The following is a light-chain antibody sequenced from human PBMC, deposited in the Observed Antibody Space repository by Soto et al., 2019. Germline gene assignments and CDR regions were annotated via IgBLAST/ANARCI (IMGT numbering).Light chain of an antibody. V-gene: IGKV3-15*01. CDR3: HQYNNWPPYT. CDR1: QSVSSN. J-gene: IGKJ2*01. CDR2: GAS. Sequence: EIVMTQSPATLSVSPGERATLSCRASQSVSSNLAWYQQKPGQAPSLLIYGASTRATGTPARFSGSGSGTEFTLTISSLQSEDFAVYYCHQYNNWPPYTFGQGTKLEIK.